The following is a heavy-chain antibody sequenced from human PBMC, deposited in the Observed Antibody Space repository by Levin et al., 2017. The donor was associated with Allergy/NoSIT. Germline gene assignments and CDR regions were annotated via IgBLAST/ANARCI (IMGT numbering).Heavy chain of an antibody. CDR2: ISGSGDST. CDR1: GFTFSTYV. Sequence: PGGSLRLSCAASGFTFSTYVMTWVRQSPGKGLEWISAISGSGDSTSYADSVKGRFTISRDNPKNTVYLQMNSLRAEDTAVYYCARDRGSGSGGSIYFFDNWGQGTLATVSS. J-gene: IGHJ4*02. V-gene: IGHV3-23*01. D-gene: IGHD2-15*01. CDR3: ARDRGSGSGGSIYFFDN.